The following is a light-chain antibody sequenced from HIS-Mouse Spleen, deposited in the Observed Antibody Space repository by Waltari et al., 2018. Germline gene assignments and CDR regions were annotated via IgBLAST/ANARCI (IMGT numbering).Light chain of an antibody. Sequence: QSALTQPASVSGSPGQSITISCTGTSSDVGGYNYVSWYQQHPGKAPKFIIYDVSNRPSGVSNRFSGSKSGNTASLTISGLQAEDEADYYCSSYTSSSTEVFGGGTKLTVL. CDR3: SSYTSSSTEV. CDR2: DVS. V-gene: IGLV2-14*03. J-gene: IGLJ2*01. CDR1: SSDVGGYNY.